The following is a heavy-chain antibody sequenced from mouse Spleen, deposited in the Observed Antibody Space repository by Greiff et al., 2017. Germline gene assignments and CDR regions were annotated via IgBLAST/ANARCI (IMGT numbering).Heavy chain of an antibody. V-gene: IGHV14-3*02. J-gene: IGHJ2*01. CDR2: IDPANGNT. CDR3: ARTRDFDY. CDR1: GFNIKDTY. Sequence: EVKLVESGAELVKPGASVKLSCTASGFNIKDTYMHWVKQRPEQGLEWIGRIDPANGNTKYDPKFQGKATITADTSSNTAYLQLSSLTSEDTAVYYCARTRDFDYWGQGTTLTVSS.